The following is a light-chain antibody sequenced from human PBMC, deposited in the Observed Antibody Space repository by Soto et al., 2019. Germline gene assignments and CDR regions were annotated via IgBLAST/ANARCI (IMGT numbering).Light chain of an antibody. CDR3: QQYGSSPLFT. Sequence: EIVLTQSPGTLSLSPGERATLSCRASQSVSSSYLDWYQQKPGQAPRLLIYGASSRATGIPDRFSGSGSGTDCTLTISRLEPEDFAVYYCQQYGSSPLFTFGPGTKVDIK. CDR2: GAS. J-gene: IGKJ3*01. CDR1: QSVSSSY. V-gene: IGKV3-20*01.